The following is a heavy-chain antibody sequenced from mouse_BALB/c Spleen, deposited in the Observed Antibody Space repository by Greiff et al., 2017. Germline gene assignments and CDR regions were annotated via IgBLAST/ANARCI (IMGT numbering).Heavy chain of an antibody. V-gene: IGHV14-3*02. D-gene: IGHD3-3*01. J-gene: IGHJ4*01. CDR1: GFNIKDTY. CDR2: IDPANGNT. CDR3: ARERGRGLYAMDY. Sequence: EVQVVESGAELVKPGASVKLSCTASGFNIKDTYMHWVKQRPEQGLEWIGRIDPANGNTKYDPKFQGKATITADTSSNTAYLQLSSLTSEDTAVYYCARERGRGLYAMDYWGQGTSVTVSS.